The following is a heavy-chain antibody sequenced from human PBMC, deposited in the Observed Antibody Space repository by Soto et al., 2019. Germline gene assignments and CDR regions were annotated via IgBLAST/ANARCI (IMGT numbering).Heavy chain of an antibody. D-gene: IGHD5-12*01. CDR2: IYYSGST. CDR1: VGSISSYY. CDR3: ARLDYRDGHTITDY. V-gene: IGHV4-59*01. J-gene: IGHJ4*02. Sequence: ETLSLTCTVSVGSISSYYWSWIREPPGKGLEWIGYIYYSGSTNYNPSLKSRVTISVDTSKNQFSLKLSSVTAADTAVYYCARLDYRDGHTITDYWGQGTLVTVSS.